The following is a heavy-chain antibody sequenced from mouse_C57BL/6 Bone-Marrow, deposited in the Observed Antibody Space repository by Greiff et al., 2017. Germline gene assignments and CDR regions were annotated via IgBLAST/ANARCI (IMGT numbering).Heavy chain of an antibody. J-gene: IGHJ3*01. CDR3: ARGGYDAWFAY. D-gene: IGHD2-2*01. CDR2: IYPGDGDT. V-gene: IGHV1-82*01. Sequence: VHLVESGPELVKPGASVKISCKASGYAFSSSWMNWVKQRPGTGLEWIGRIYPGDGDTNYNGKFKGKATLTADKSSSTAYMQLSSLTSEDSAVXFCARGGYDAWFAYWGQGTLVTVSA. CDR1: GYAFSSSW.